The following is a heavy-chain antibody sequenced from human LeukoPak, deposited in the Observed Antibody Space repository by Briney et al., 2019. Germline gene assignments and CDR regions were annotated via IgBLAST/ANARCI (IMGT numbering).Heavy chain of an antibody. CDR3: AKVMTPVTNYYYYGMDV. CDR2: ISYDGSNK. J-gene: IGHJ6*02. V-gene: IGHV3-30*04. CDR1: GFTFSSYA. Sequence: GGSLRLSCAASGFTFSSYAMHWVRQAPGKGLEWVAVISYDGSNKYYADSVKGRFTISRDNSKNSLYLQMNSLRAEDTAVYYCAKVMTPVTNYYYYGMDVWGQGTTVTVSS. D-gene: IGHD4-17*01.